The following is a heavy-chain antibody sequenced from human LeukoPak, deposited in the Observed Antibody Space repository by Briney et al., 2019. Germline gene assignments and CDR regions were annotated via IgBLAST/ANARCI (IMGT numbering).Heavy chain of an antibody. J-gene: IGHJ4*02. CDR3: AKDTWRYDY. V-gene: IGHV3-30-3*01. CDR1: GFTLSSYP. CDR2: IAYDGSIT. Sequence: GGSLRLSCAASGFTLSSYPMHWVRQAPGKGLEWLAVIAYDGSITLYTDSVKGRFTISRDSSKNTLYLQMNSLRTEDTAVYYCAKDTWRYDYWGQGTLVTVSS. D-gene: IGHD2/OR15-2a*01.